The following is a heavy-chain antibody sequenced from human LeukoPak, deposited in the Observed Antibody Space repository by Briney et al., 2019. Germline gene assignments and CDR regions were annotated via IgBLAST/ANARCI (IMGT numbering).Heavy chain of an antibody. V-gene: IGHV4-59*08. CDR3: ARLMDGSYIFHY. CDR1: GDSISGYH. J-gene: IGHJ4*02. D-gene: IGHD1-26*01. CDR2: IYYSGST. Sequence: SVTLSLTCTVSGDSISGYHWSWIRQPPGKGLEYIGYIYYSGSTNYNPSLKSRVTISVDTSKNQFSLKVSSVTAADTAVYYCARLMDGSYIFHYWGQGTLVTVSS.